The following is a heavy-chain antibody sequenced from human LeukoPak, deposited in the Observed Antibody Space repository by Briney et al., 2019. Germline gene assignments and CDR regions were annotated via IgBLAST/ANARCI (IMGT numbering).Heavy chain of an antibody. Sequence: GGSLRLSCAASGFTFSSYWMSWVRQAPGKGLEWVANIKQDGSEKYYVDSVKGRFTISRDNAKNSLYLQMNSLRAEDTAVYYCAARHRTYYGDLFDYWVQGTLVTVSS. CDR1: GFTFSSYW. V-gene: IGHV3-7*01. J-gene: IGHJ4*02. CDR2: IKQDGSEK. CDR3: AARHRTYYGDLFDY. D-gene: IGHD4-17*01.